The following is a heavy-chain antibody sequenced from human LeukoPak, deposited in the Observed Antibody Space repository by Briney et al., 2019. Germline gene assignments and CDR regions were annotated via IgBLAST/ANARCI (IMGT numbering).Heavy chain of an antibody. CDR1: GGSISGSY. CDR2: IYYSGST. Sequence: PSETLSLTCTVSGGSISGSYWGWIRQPPGKGLEWIGSIYYSGSTYYNPSLKSRVTISVDTSKNQFSLKLSSVTAADTAVYYCASDDYVWGSYRPTEYFQHWGQGTLVTVSS. D-gene: IGHD3-16*02. V-gene: IGHV4-39*01. CDR3: ASDDYVWGSYRPTEYFQH. J-gene: IGHJ1*01.